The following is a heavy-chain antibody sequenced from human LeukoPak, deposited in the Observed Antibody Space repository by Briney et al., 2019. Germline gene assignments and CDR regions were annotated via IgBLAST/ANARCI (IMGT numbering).Heavy chain of an antibody. D-gene: IGHD3-10*01. J-gene: IGHJ2*01. CDR2: IDPSDSYT. CDR1: GYSFTSYW. CDR3: ARQAPYYYGSGSRKRTGYFDL. Sequence: GESLRISCKGSGYSFTSYWISWVRQMPGKGLEWMGRIDPSDSYTNYSPSFQGHVTISADKSISTAYLQWSSLKASDTAMSYCARQAPYYYGSGSRKRTGYFDLWGRGTLVTVSS. V-gene: IGHV5-10-1*01.